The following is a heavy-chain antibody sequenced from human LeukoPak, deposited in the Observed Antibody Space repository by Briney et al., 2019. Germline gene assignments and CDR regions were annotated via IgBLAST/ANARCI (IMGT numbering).Heavy chain of an antibody. D-gene: IGHD6-19*01. Sequence: ASVKVPCKASGYTFTSYGISWVRQAPGQGLEWMGWISGYNGNTDYAQNLQGRVTMTTDTSTSTAYMELRSLRSDDTAVYYCARLWIAVASKLISFDYWGQGTLVTVSS. CDR3: ARLWIAVASKLISFDY. CDR1: GYTFTSYG. CDR2: ISGYNGNT. J-gene: IGHJ4*02. V-gene: IGHV1-18*01.